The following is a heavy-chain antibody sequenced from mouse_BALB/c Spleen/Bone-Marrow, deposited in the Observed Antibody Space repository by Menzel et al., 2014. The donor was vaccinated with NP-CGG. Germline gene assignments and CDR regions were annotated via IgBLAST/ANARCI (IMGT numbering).Heavy chain of an antibody. CDR3: VRDGDYRYACFTY. CDR2: ISDGGTYT. D-gene: IGHD2-14*01. CDR1: EFTFSDYY. Sequence: EVMLVESGGGLVKPGGSLKLSCAASEFTFSDYYIYWVRQTPEKRLEWVATISDGGTYTYYPDTVKGRFTISRDNAKNNLYLQMNGLKSEDTAMYYCVRDGDYRYACFTYWGQGTLVTVSA. J-gene: IGHJ3*01. V-gene: IGHV5-4*02.